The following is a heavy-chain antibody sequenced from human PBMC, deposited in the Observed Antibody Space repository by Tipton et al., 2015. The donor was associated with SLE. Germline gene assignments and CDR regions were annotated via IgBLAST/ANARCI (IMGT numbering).Heavy chain of an antibody. CDR2: IYYSGST. J-gene: IGHJ5*02. D-gene: IGHD2-15*01. CDR3: ARDPSLGYCSGGSCYPYNWFDP. Sequence: TLSLTCAVYGGSISSHYWSWIRQPPGKGLEWIGYIYYSGSTNYNPSLKSRVTISVDTSKNQFSLKLSSVTAADTAVYYCARDPSLGYCSGGSCYPYNWFDPWGQGTLVTVSS. V-gene: IGHV4-59*11. CDR1: GGSISSHY.